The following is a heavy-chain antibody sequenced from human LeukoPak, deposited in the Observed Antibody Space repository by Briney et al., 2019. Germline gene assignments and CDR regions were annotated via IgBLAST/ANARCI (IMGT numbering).Heavy chain of an antibody. D-gene: IGHD2-2*01. CDR2: IYPGDSDT. J-gene: IGHJ4*02. CDR1: GYSFTTYW. Sequence: GESQKISCKGSGYSFTTYWIGWVRQMPGKGLEWMGIIYPGDSDTRYSPSFQGQVTMSADKSINTAYLQWSSLKASDTAMYYCARRQGCSSTSCPPDSWGQGTLVTVSS. V-gene: IGHV5-51*01. CDR3: ARRQGCSSTSCPPDS.